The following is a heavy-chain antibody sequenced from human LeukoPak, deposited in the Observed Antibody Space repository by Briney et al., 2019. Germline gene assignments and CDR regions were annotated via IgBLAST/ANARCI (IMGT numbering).Heavy chain of an antibody. Sequence: GGSLRFSFAASGFTVSSIYMSWVRQAPGKGLEWVSGIYSGDTRYYADSVKGRFTISRDNSKNTLYLQMNSLRAEDTAVYYCARASGQYGSGSYYNFDYWGQGTLVTVSS. CDR3: ARASGQYGSGSYYNFDY. J-gene: IGHJ4*02. V-gene: IGHV3-53*01. CDR1: GFTVSSIY. CDR2: IYSGDTR. D-gene: IGHD3-10*01.